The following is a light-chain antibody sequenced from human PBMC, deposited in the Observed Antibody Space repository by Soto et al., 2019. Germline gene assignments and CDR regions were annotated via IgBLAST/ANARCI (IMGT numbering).Light chain of an antibody. CDR2: DAS. CDR1: QSVSSY. V-gene: IGKV3-11*01. Sequence: EIVLTQSPATLSLSPGERATLSCRASQSVSSYLAWYQQKPGQAPRLLIYDASNRSTGIPARFSGSGSGTDCTLTISRLESEDLAVYYCQQRSNWPSGTFGQGTKVDIK. J-gene: IGKJ1*01. CDR3: QQRSNWPSGT.